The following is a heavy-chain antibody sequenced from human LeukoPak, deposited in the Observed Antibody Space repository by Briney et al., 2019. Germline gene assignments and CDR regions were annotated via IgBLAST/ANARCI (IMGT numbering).Heavy chain of an antibody. V-gene: IGHV4-34*01. CDR1: GGSFSGYY. Sequence: SETLSLTCAVYGGSFSGYYWSWIRQPPGKGLEWIGEINHSGSTNYNPSLKSRVTISVDTSKNQFSLKLSSVTAADTAVYYCARHYRYYYGPGSFDWFDPWGQGTLVTVSS. CDR2: INHSGST. CDR3: ARHYRYYYGPGSFDWFDP. D-gene: IGHD3-10*01. J-gene: IGHJ5*02.